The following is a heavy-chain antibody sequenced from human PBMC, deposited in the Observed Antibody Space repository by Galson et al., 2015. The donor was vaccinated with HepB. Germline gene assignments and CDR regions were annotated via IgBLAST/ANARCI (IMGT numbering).Heavy chain of an antibody. CDR2: IIPIFGPA. J-gene: IGHJ4*02. CDR3: ATRYYYYSSGYYS. Sequence: SVKVSCKASGDTFSSYVINWVRQAPGQGFEWMGGIIPIFGPANYAQKFQDRVTITADESTSTAYMELSRLRSEDTAVYYCATRYYYYSSGYYSWGQGTVVTVSS. V-gene: IGHV1-69*13. D-gene: IGHD3-22*01. CDR1: GDTFSSYV.